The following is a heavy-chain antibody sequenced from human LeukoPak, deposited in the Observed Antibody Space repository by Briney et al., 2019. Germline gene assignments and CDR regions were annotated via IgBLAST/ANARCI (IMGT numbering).Heavy chain of an antibody. CDR2: IGTSGDRT. V-gene: IGHV3-23*01. Sequence: GGSLRLSCSASGFTFSSSAMSWVRQAPGKGLEWVSAIGTSGDRTFYADSEKGRFTISRGNSKNTLYLQMNSLRAEDTAVYYCARDRPYFDYWGQGTLVTVSS. J-gene: IGHJ4*02. CDR1: GFTFSSSA. CDR3: ARDRPYFDY.